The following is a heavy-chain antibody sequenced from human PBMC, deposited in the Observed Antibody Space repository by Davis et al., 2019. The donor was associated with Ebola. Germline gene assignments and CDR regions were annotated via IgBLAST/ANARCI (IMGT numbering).Heavy chain of an antibody. CDR2: INHSGST. V-gene: IGHV4-34*01. CDR1: GGSFSGYY. Sequence: GSLRLSCAASGGSFSGYYWSWIRQPPGKGLEWIGEINHSGSTNYNPSPKSRVTISVDTSKNQFSLKLSSVTAADTAVYYCARPGSGYDPGGVAAFDIWGQGTMVTVSS. D-gene: IGHD5-12*01. CDR3: ARPGSGYDPGGVAAFDI. J-gene: IGHJ3*02.